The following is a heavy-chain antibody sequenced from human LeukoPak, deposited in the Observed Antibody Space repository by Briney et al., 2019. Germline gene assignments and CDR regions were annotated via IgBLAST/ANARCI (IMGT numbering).Heavy chain of an antibody. Sequence: PGGSLRLSCAASGFIFSTYGMNWVRQAPGKGLEWVSYITGGSSTIYYADSVKGRFTISRDNAKNSLYLQMNSLRAEDTAVYYCAREPTTNCFDSWGQGTLVTVSS. CDR2: ITGGSSTI. CDR1: GFIFSTYG. V-gene: IGHV3-48*01. J-gene: IGHJ5*01. D-gene: IGHD1-1*01. CDR3: AREPTTNCFDS.